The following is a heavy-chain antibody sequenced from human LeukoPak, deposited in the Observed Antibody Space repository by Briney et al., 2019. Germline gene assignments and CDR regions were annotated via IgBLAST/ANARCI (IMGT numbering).Heavy chain of an antibody. D-gene: IGHD5-18*01. CDR2: ISDTGNT. CDR3: ARAPGYSYGYGYFDF. Sequence: SETLSLTCTVPGGSITSDYWNWIRQPPGKGLEWIGYISDTGNTEYNPSLKSRVTISLDASKNQFSLKLSSVTAADTAVYYCARAPGYSYGYGYFDFWGQGTLVTVSS. CDR1: GGSITSDY. J-gene: IGHJ4*02. V-gene: IGHV4-59*01.